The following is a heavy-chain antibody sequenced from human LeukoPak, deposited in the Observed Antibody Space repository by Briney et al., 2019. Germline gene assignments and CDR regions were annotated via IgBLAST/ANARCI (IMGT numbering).Heavy chain of an antibody. Sequence: ASVKVSCMASGGTFSSYAISWVRQAPGQGLEWMGGIIPIFGTANYAQKFQGRVKITADESKSTVYMELSSLRSEDTAVYYCARVEAEYGGYGNRFDPWGQGTLVSVSS. CDR3: ARVEAEYGGYGNRFDP. V-gene: IGHV1-69*13. J-gene: IGHJ5*02. CDR2: IIPIFGTA. D-gene: IGHD5-12*01. CDR1: GGTFSSYA.